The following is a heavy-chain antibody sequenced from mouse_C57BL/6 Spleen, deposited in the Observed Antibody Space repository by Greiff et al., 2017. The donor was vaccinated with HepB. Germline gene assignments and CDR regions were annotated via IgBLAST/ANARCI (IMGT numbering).Heavy chain of an antibody. D-gene: IGHD3-3*01. CDR1: GFTFSSYA. CDR2: ISDGGSYT. Sequence: EVQRVESGGGLVKPGGSLKLSCAASGFTFSSYAMSWVRQTPEKRLEWVATISDGGSYTYYPDNVKGRFTISRDNAKNNLYLQMSHLKSEDTAMYYCAREARKAWFAYWGQGTLVTVSA. CDR3: AREARKAWFAY. J-gene: IGHJ3*01. V-gene: IGHV5-4*01.